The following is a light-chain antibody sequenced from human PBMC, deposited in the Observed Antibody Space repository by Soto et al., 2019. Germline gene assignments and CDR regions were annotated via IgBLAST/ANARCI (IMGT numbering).Light chain of an antibody. CDR2: DAS. CDR1: QGISGW. Sequence: DIQMTQSPSSVSASVGDRLTITCRASQGISGWLAWYQQKPGKAPSLLIYDASTLRNGVPSRFSGSGSGTYFTLTISNLQPEDFATYYCQQGNSFPLTFGGGTKVDIK. CDR3: QQGNSFPLT. J-gene: IGKJ4*01. V-gene: IGKV1-12*01.